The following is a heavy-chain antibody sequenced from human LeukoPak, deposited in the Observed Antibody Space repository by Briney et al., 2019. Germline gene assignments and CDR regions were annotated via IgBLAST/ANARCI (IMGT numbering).Heavy chain of an antibody. CDR3: ARGLMMAVAGRGEFHY. CDR1: GGSISSYY. D-gene: IGHD6-13*01. V-gene: IGHV4-59*01. Sequence: SETLSLTCTVSGGSISSYYWSWVRQPPGKGLEWIGYIYYSGSTNYNPSLKSRVTISVDTSKNQFSLKLSSVTAADTAVYYCARGLMMAVAGRGEFHYWGQGTLVTVSS. J-gene: IGHJ4*02. CDR2: IYYSGST.